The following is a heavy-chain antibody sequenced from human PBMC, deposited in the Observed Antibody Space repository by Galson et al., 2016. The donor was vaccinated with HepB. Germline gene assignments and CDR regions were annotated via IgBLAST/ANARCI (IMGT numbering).Heavy chain of an antibody. V-gene: IGHV3-48*02. CDR2: ITSSSDTM. CDR3: ARDDYFRLGY. CDR1: GFIFSVYN. J-gene: IGHJ4*02. D-gene: IGHD3-16*01. Sequence: SLRLSCAASGFIFSVYNMNWARQAPGKGLEWIAWITSSSDTMYYADSVKGRFTISRDNAKNSLYLEMNRLSDEETAVYYCARDDYFRLGYWGQGTLVTVSS.